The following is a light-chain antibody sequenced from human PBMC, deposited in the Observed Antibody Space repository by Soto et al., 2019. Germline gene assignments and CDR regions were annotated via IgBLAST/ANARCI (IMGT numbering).Light chain of an antibody. J-gene: IGLJ2*01. CDR3: SSYAGSNNFV. CDR1: SSDVRDYNY. Sequence: QSALTQPPSASGSPGQSVTISCTGTSSDVRDYNYVSWYQQHPGKAPKLMIYEVSKRPSGVPDRFSGSKSGNTASLTVSGLPAEDEADYCCSSYAGSNNFVFGGGTKVTVL. V-gene: IGLV2-8*01. CDR2: EVS.